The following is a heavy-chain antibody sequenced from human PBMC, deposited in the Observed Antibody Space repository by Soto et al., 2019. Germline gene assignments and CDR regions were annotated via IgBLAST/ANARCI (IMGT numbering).Heavy chain of an antibody. V-gene: IGHV3-53*01. CDR2: IYSGGST. CDR3: ARSRGSGSYYFGY. CDR1: GFTVSSNY. Sequence: PGGSLRLSCAASGFTVSSNYMSWVRLAPGKGLEWVSVIYSGGSTYYADSVTGRFTISRDNSKNTLYLQMNSLRAEDRAVYYCARSRGSGSYYFGYWGQGTLVTVFS. D-gene: IGHD3-10*01. J-gene: IGHJ4*02.